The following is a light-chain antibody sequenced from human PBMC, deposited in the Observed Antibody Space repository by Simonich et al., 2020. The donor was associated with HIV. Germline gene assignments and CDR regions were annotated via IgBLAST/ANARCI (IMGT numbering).Light chain of an antibody. CDR3: QQYGSSPET. V-gene: IGKV3-20*01. CDR1: QSVSSSY. Sequence: EIVLTQSPGTLSLSPGERATLSCRAMQSVSSSYCAWSQQKPVQAPRLLIYGASSRATGIPDRFSGSGSGTDFTLTISRLEPEDVAVYSCQQYGSSPETFGQGTKVEIK. CDR2: GAS. J-gene: IGKJ1*01.